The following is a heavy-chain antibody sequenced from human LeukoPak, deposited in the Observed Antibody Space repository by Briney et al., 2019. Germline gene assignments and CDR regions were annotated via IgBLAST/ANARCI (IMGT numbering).Heavy chain of an antibody. V-gene: IGHV3-30*14. D-gene: IGHD3-22*01. CDR2: ISYDGSNK. Sequence: GGSLRLSCAASGFTFSSYAMHWVRQAPGKGLEWVAVISYDGSNKYYADSVKGRFTISRDDSTNTLYLQMNSLRVDDTAVYYCARDRVDASGYNPYNWFDPWGQGTLVTVSS. CDR3: ARDRVDASGYNPYNWFDP. J-gene: IGHJ5*02. CDR1: GFTFSSYA.